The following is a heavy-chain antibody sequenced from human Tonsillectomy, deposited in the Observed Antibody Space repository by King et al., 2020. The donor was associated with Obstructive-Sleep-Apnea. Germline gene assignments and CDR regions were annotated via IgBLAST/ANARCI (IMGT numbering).Heavy chain of an antibody. J-gene: IGHJ4*02. D-gene: IGHD2-2*01. CDR3: SKGGFSSTTCSFDY. V-gene: IGHV3-9*01. CDR1: GLAFDDFA. CDR2: IRWNSGRI. Sequence: VQLVESGGGLVQPGRSLRLSCAVSGLAFDDFAMHLVRQTPGKGLEWVSGIRWNSGRIGYADSVKGRFTISRDNAKNSLYLQMNSLSAEETALYYCSKGGFSSTTCSFDYWGQGTLVTVSS.